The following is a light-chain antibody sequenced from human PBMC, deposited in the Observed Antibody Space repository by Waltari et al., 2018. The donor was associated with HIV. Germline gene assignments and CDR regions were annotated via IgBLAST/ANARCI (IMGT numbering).Light chain of an antibody. V-gene: IGKV3-15*01. CDR2: GAS. CDR1: QSVGSTY. Sequence: EIVLTQSPGTLSLSPGERATLSCRASQSVGSTYLVWYQQKPGQAPRLLIYGASTRATGIPARFSGSGSGTEFTLTISSLQSEDFAVYYCQQYNNWPPRTFGQGTKVEIK. J-gene: IGKJ1*01. CDR3: QQYNNWPPRT.